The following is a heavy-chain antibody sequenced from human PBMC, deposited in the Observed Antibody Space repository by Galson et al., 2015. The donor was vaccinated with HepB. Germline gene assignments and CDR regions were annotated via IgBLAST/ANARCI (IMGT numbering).Heavy chain of an antibody. Sequence: SVKVSCKASGYTFTGYYMHWVRQAPGQGLEWMGWINPNSGGTNYAQKFQGWVTMTRDTSISTAYMELSRLRSDDTAVYYCARELHPRPVDDFWRANSDYYYGMDVWGQGTLVTVSS. CDR1: GYTFTGYY. J-gene: IGHJ6*02. V-gene: IGHV1-2*04. CDR2: INPNSGGT. CDR3: ARELHPRPVDDFWRANSDYYYGMDV. D-gene: IGHD3-3*01.